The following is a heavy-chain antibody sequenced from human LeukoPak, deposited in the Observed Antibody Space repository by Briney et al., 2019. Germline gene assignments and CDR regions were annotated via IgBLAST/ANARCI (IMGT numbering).Heavy chain of an antibody. D-gene: IGHD6-19*01. Sequence: SGTLSLTCAVSGGSISSNNWWNWVRQPPGKGLEWIGEIYHSGTTNYNPSLKSRVTISVDTSKNQFSLKLSSVTAADTAVYYCARGVGPREYSSGWYFRRCWFDPWGQGTLVTVSS. V-gene: IGHV4-4*02. CDR1: GGSISSNNW. CDR2: IYHSGTT. J-gene: IGHJ5*02. CDR3: ARGVGPREYSSGWYFRRCWFDP.